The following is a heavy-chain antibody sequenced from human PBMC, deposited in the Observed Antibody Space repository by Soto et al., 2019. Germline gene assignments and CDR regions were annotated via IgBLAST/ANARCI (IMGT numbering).Heavy chain of an antibody. Sequence: GGSLTLSCAASGVTVSSNYMSWDRQAPGKGLEWVSVIYSGGSTYYADSVKGRFTISRDNSKNTLYLQMNSLRAEDTAVYYCARDRVESGYPEYFQHWGQGTLVTVSS. CDR2: IYSGGST. D-gene: IGHD6-25*01. J-gene: IGHJ1*01. CDR1: GVTVSSNY. V-gene: IGHV3-53*01. CDR3: ARDRVESGYPEYFQH.